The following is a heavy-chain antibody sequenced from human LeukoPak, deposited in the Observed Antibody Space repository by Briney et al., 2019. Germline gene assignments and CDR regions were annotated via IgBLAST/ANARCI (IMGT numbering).Heavy chain of an antibody. Sequence: SETLSLTCTVSGGSISSGGYYWSWIRQHPGKGLEWIGYIYYSGSTYYNPSLKSRVTISVDTSKNQFSLKLSSVTAADTAVYYCARRKGGYSYGSYMYYFDYWGQGTLVTVSS. CDR2: IYYSGST. J-gene: IGHJ4*02. D-gene: IGHD5-18*01. CDR1: GGSISSGGYY. V-gene: IGHV4-31*03. CDR3: ARRKGGYSYGSYMYYFDY.